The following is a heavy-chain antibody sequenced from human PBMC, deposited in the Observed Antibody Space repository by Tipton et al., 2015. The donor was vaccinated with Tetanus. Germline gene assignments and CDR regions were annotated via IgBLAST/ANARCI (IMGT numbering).Heavy chain of an antibody. J-gene: IGHJ5*02. CDR1: GFTFESYT. CDR3: AKVLGGLRYSFDA. CDR2: SYSGGSYA. Sequence: SLRLSCAASGFTFESYTMHWARQAPGKGLEWVSVSYSGGSYAYYADSVKGRFTTSRDDSKNTLYLHMTSLRAEDTAVYFCAKVLGGLRYSFDAWGQGPLVPVSS. D-gene: IGHD3-16*01. V-gene: IGHV3-23*03.